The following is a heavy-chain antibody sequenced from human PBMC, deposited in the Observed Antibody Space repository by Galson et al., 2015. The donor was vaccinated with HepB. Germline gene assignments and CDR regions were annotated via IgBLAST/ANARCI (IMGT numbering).Heavy chain of an antibody. CDR3: AKDLYGGNSGVLYY. J-gene: IGHJ4*02. CDR1: GFTFSSYG. V-gene: IGHV3-30*18. CDR2: ISYDGSNK. D-gene: IGHD4-23*01. Sequence: SLRLSCAASGFTFSSYGMHWVRQAPGKGLEWVAVISYDGSNKYYADSVKGRFTISRDNSKNTLYLQMNSLRAEDTAVYYCAKDLYGGNSGVLYYWGQGTLVTVSS.